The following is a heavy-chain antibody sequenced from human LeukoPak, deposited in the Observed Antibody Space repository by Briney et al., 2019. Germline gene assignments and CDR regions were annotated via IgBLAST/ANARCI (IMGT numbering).Heavy chain of an antibody. D-gene: IGHD3-10*01. V-gene: IGHV4-31*03. Sequence: PSETLSLTCTVSGGSISSGGYYWSWIRQHPGKGLDRIGYIYYSGSTYYNPSLKSRFTISIDTSKNQFSLKLSSVTAADTAVYYCARGRVVRGVITRSYYFDYWGQGTLVTVSS. J-gene: IGHJ4*02. CDR1: GGSISSGGYY. CDR3: ARGRVVRGVITRSYYFDY. CDR2: IYYSGST.